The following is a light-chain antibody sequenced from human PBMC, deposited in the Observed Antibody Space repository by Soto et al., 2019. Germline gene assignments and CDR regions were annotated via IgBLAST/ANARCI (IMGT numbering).Light chain of an antibody. CDR1: SSNIESNY. J-gene: IGLJ1*01. V-gene: IGLV1-47*01. CDR2: RNH. CDR3: ATWDDNLRGYI. Sequence: QSVLTQPPSASGTPGQTVTISCSGSSSNIESNYVYWYQQVPGTAPKLLIYRNHQRPSGVPDRFSGSKSGTSGYLAISGLRSEDDADYYCATWDDNLRGYIFGPGTKLTVL.